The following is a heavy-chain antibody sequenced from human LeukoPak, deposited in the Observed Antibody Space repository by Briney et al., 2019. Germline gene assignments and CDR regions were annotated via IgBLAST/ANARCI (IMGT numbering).Heavy chain of an antibody. D-gene: IGHD4-11*01. CDR2: INPNSGGT. V-gene: IGHV1-2*02. Sequence: ASVKVSCKASGYTSTGYYMHWVRQAPGQGLEWMGWINPNSGGTNYAQKFQGRVTMTRDTSISTAYMELSRLRSDDTAVYYCARTRLQWGGGDYWGQGTLVTVSS. CDR3: ARTRLQWGGGDY. CDR1: GYTSTGYY. J-gene: IGHJ4*02.